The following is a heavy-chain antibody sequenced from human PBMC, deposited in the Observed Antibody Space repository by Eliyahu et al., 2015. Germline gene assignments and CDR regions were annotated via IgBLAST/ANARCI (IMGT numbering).Heavy chain of an antibody. CDR3: AKYYGDYIINWFDP. D-gene: IGHD4-17*01. J-gene: IGHJ5*02. CDR1: GFXFSSYA. Sequence: EVQLLESGGGLVQPGGSLRLSCAASGFXFSSYAMSWVRQTPGKGLDWVSGISGSGGSTYYADSVKGRFTISRDNSKNTLYLQMNSLRAEDTAVYYCAKYYGDYIINWFDPWGQGTLVTVSS. CDR2: ISGSGGST. V-gene: IGHV3-23*01.